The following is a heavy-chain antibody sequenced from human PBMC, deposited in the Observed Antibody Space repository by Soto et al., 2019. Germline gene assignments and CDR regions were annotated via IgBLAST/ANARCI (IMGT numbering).Heavy chain of an antibody. V-gene: IGHV1-2*02. D-gene: IGHD2-2*02. CDR2: INPNSGGT. J-gene: IGHJ6*02. Sequence: ASVKVSGKASGYTFTGYYMHWVRQAPGQGLEWMGWINPNSGGTNYAQKFQGRVTMTRDTSISTAYMELSRLRSDDTAVYYCARDCSSTSCYIFGMDVWGQGTTVTVSS. CDR1: GYTFTGYY. CDR3: ARDCSSTSCYIFGMDV.